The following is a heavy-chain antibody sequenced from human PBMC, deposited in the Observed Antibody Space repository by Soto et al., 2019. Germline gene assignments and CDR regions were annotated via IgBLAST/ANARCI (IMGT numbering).Heavy chain of an antibody. Sequence: ASVKVSRKGSGYTFTRHEINWVRQATGQGLEGMGWMNPNSGNTGYAQKFQGRVTMTRNTSISTAYMELSSLRSEDTAVYYCARWRVRQLRGMDFWGQGTMVTL. CDR3: ARWRVRQLRGMDF. V-gene: IGHV1-8*01. D-gene: IGHD2-2*01. J-gene: IGHJ6*02. CDR1: GYTFTRHE. CDR2: MNPNSGNT.